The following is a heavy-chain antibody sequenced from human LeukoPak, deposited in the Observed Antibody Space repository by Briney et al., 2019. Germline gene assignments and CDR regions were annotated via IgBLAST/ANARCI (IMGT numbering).Heavy chain of an antibody. V-gene: IGHV3-21*01. J-gene: IGHJ4*02. CDR3: ARAGSYYDSSGYYFYFDY. D-gene: IGHD3-22*01. Sequence: GCSLRLSCAASGFIFSSYSMNWVRLAPGKGLEGVSSIISYTNNKYYPDTVKAPFTISRDNAKSSLYLQMNSLRVEDTAIYYCARAGSYYDSSGYYFYFDYWGQGTLVTVSS. CDR2: IISYTNNK. CDR1: GFIFSSYS.